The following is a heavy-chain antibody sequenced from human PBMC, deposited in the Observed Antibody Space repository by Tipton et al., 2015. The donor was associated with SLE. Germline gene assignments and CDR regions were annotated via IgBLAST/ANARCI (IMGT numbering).Heavy chain of an antibody. J-gene: IGHJ2*01. Sequence: TLSLTCTVSGGSISSPYWSWIRQPPGKGLEWIGYIYYSGSTNYNPSLKSRVTISVDTSKNQFSLKLSSVTAADTAVYYCARDLRSMTTVTRGFDLWGRGTLVTVSS. CDR2: IYYSGST. CDR1: GGSISSPY. CDR3: ARDLRSMTTVTRGFDL. V-gene: IGHV4-59*11. D-gene: IGHD4-17*01.